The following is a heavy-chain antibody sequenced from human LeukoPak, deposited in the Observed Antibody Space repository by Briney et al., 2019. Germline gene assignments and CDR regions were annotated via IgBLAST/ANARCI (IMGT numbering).Heavy chain of an antibody. CDR1: GFTFSNYW. J-gene: IGHJ4*02. D-gene: IGHD4-17*01. V-gene: IGHV3-74*01. CDR3: ARSLHYGDPHFDY. CDR2: INSDGTST. Sequence: PGGSLRLSCAASGFTFSNYWMHWVRQAPGKGLLWVSRINSDGTSTSYAGSVKGRFTISRDNSKNTLFLQMGSLRAEDKAVYYCARSLHYGDPHFDYWGQGTLVTVSS.